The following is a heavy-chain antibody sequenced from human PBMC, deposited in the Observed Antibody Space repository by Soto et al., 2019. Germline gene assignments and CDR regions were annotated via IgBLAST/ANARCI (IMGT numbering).Heavy chain of an antibody. V-gene: IGHV1-46*01. J-gene: IGHJ3*02. Sequence: ASVNVSCKTSGYTFTRYYMHWVRQAPGQGLEWMGIINPSGGSTSYAQKFQGRVTMTRDTSTSTVYMELNSLRAEDTALYYCARGGFYDSSAYYYVNFAFDIWGQGTMVTVSS. CDR2: INPSGGST. D-gene: IGHD3-22*01. CDR3: ARGGFYDSSAYYYVNFAFDI. CDR1: GYTFTRYY.